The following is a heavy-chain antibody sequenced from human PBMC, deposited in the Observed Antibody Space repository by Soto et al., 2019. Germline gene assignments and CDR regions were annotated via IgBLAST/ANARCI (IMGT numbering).Heavy chain of an antibody. V-gene: IGHV3-74*01. D-gene: IGHD2-8*01. CDR3: VIVYVDSSDGNGSLGPH. CDR1: GFTFSTYW. CDR2: IKNDGSGT. Sequence: EVQLVESGGGLVQPGGSLRLSCAASGFTFSTYWMHWVRQAPGKGLVWVSRIKNDGSGTYYVDSVEGRFTISRDNAKNPLYLPITTLRAEDTAVYYSVIVYVDSSDGNGSLGPHWGQGTLVTVSS. J-gene: IGHJ4*02.